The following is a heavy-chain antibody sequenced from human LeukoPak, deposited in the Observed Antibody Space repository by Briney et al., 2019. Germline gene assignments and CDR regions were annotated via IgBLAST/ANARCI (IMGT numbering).Heavy chain of an antibody. V-gene: IGHV3-33*08. CDR3: AREQTPDYGDYSSFAY. CDR2: IWYDGSNK. J-gene: IGHJ4*02. CDR1: GFTFSSYG. Sequence: PGGSLRLSCAASGFTFSSYGMHWVRQAPGKGLEWAALIWYDGSNKYYADSVKGRFTISRDNSKNTLYLQMNSLRAEDTAVYYCAREQTPDYGDYSSFAYWGQGTLVTVSS. D-gene: IGHD4-17*01.